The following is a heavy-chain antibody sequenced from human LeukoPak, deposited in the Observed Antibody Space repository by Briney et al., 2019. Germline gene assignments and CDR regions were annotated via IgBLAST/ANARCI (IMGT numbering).Heavy chain of an antibody. Sequence: GGSLRLSCAASGFTFSSNGMHWVRQAPGKGLEWVAAIWYDGSKEYYADSVKGRFGISRDNSKNTLYLQMNSLRAEDTAVYYCARAKGDSLDIWGQGTMVTVS. V-gene: IGHV3-33*01. J-gene: IGHJ3*02. CDR2: IWYDGSKE. D-gene: IGHD2-21*02. CDR3: ARAKGDSLDI. CDR1: GFTFSSNG.